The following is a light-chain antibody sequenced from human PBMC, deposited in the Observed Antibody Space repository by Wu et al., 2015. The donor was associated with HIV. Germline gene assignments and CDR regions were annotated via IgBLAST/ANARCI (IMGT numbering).Light chain of an antibody. V-gene: IGKV3-15*01. Sequence: EIVLTQSPGTLSLSPGERATLSCRASQSVSSSYLAWYQQKPGQAPRLLIYGASTRATGISARFSGSGSGTEFTLTISSMQSEDFEVYYCQQYNNWPRTFGQGTKVEIK. J-gene: IGKJ1*01. CDR3: QQYNNWPRT. CDR1: QSVSSSY. CDR2: GAS.